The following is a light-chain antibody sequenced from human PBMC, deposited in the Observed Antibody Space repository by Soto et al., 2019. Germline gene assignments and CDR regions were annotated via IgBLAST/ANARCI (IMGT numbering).Light chain of an antibody. Sequence: DIQMTQSPPTLSASVGDRVTITCRASQSIRHYLAWYQQMPGKAPKLLIYGASTLQSGVPSRFSGSGSGTESTLTISSLQPDDFGTYFCQHHNTYSQTFGQGTNVDIK. CDR3: QHHNTYSQT. CDR2: GAS. CDR1: QSIRHY. V-gene: IGKV1-5*01. J-gene: IGKJ1*01.